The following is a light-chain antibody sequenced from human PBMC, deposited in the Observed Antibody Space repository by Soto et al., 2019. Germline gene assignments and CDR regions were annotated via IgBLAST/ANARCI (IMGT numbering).Light chain of an antibody. J-gene: IGKJ5*01. V-gene: IGKV3-11*01. CDR1: QSIHTS. CDR3: QQRNVWPPIT. CDR2: DST. Sequence: GLTQSPATLSLSPGERATLSCRASQSIHTSLACYQQKPGQPPRLVVYDSTLRANGVPDRFGGSRSGTEFTLTINNLEPEDFAVYYCQQRNVWPPITFGQGTRLEI.